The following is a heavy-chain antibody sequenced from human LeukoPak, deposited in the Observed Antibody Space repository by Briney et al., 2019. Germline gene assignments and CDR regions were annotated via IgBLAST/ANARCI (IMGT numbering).Heavy chain of an antibody. CDR2: IHSSGST. CDR3: AGEAVHYGSGSLDY. CDR1: GGSINAFY. J-gene: IGHJ4*02. V-gene: IGHV4-4*07. D-gene: IGHD3-10*01. Sequence: SETLSLTCSVSGGSINAFYWSWIRQPAGKGLEWIGRIHSSGSTNYSPSLKSRVTMLLDPSKNQFSLSLISVTAADTAVYYCAGEAVHYGSGSLDYWGQGTLVTVSS.